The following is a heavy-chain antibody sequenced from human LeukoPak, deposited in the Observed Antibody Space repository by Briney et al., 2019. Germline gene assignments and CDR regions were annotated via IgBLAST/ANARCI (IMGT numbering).Heavy chain of an antibody. Sequence: PGGSLRLSCAASGFTFSSYGMHWVRQAPGKGLEWVAVISYDGSNKYYGDSVKGRFTISRDNSKKTLHLQMDSLRAEDTAVYYCARDGVPGNGMDVWGQGTTVTVSS. CDR3: ARDGVPGNGMDV. CDR1: GFTFSSYG. D-gene: IGHD2-2*01. V-gene: IGHV3-30*03. CDR2: ISYDGSNK. J-gene: IGHJ6*02.